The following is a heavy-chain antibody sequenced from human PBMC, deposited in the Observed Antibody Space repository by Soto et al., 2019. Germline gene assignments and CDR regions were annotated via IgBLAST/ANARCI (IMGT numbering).Heavy chain of an antibody. CDR1: EFTFSKHA. Sequence: GGSLRLSCAASEFTFSKHAMHWVRQAPGKGLEWVAVISYHGSNKYYGDSVKDRFTISRDNSKNTLYLHMNSLRPEDTAVYFCAKGPPLVMVNPVLDSWGQGTLVTVSS. CDR2: ISYHGSNK. J-gene: IGHJ4*02. V-gene: IGHV3-30*18. CDR3: AKGPPLVMVNPVLDS. D-gene: IGHD2-15*01.